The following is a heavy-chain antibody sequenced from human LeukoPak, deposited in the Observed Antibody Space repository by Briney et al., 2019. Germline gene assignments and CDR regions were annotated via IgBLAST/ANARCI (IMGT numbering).Heavy chain of an antibody. CDR1: GFTFSSYD. D-gene: IGHD6-19*01. J-gene: IGHJ6*04. CDR2: IGTIGDT. CDR3: ARATVIGTVPVPGFLDV. V-gene: IGHV3-13*01. Sequence: GGSLRLSCAASGFTFSSYDMHWVRHVAGKGLEWVSSIGTIGDTFYPGSVKGRFTISRENAKNSLYLQMNSLRAGDTAVYYCARATVIGTVPVPGFLDVWGKGTTVTVSS.